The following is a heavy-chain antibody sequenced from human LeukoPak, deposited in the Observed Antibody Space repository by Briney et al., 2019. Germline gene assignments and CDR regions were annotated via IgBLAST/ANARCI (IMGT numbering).Heavy chain of an antibody. V-gene: IGHV3-74*01. CDR1: GLTFSRYW. Sequence: GGSLRLSCAASGLTFSRYWMHWVRQAPGKGLVWVSRINSDGSTTTYADSVKGRFTISRDNAKNTLYLQMNSLRAEDTAVYYCARVYCSGGSCYYFDYWGQGTLVTVSS. D-gene: IGHD2-15*01. J-gene: IGHJ4*02. CDR2: INSDGSTT. CDR3: ARVYCSGGSCYYFDY.